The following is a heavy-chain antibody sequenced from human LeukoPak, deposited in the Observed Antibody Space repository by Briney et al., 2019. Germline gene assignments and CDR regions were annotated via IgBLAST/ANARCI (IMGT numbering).Heavy chain of an antibody. D-gene: IGHD6-19*01. CDR3: ARVLYSSGWYGDHY. CDR1: GFTLSSYS. CDR2: ISSSSSTI. J-gene: IGHJ4*02. Sequence: GGSLRLSCAASGFTLSSYSMNWVRQAPGKGLVWVSYISSSSSTIYYADSVKGRFTISRDNAKNSLYLQRNSLRAEDTAVYYCARVLYSSGWYGDHYWGQGTLVTVSS. V-gene: IGHV3-48*01.